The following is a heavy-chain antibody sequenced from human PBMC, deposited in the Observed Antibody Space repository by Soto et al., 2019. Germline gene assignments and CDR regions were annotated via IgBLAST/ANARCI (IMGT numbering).Heavy chain of an antibody. CDR2: IYYSGST. CDR1: GGSISSGDYY. CDR3: ARGGMGYCRGGSCITEAKYNWFDP. Sequence: TLSLTCTVSGGSISSGDYYWSWIRQPPGKALEWIGYIYYSGSTYYTPSLKSRVTISVDTSKNQLSLKLSSVTAADTAVYYCARGGMGYCRGGSCITEAKYNWFDPWGQGTLVTVSS. D-gene: IGHD2-15*01. V-gene: IGHV4-30-4*01. J-gene: IGHJ5*02.